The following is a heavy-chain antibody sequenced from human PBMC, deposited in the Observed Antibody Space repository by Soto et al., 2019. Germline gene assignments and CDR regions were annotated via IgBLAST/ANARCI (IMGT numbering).Heavy chain of an antibody. CDR1: GFTFSSYS. J-gene: IGHJ4*02. CDR3: ARSGTYYDSSGYYFGDY. D-gene: IGHD3-22*01. Sequence: LRLSCAASGFTFSSYSMNWVRQAPGKGLEWVSSISSSSSYIYYADSVKGRFTISRDNAKNSLYLQMNSLRAEDTAVYYCARSGTYYDSSGYYFGDYWGQGTLVTVSS. V-gene: IGHV3-21*01. CDR2: ISSSSSYI.